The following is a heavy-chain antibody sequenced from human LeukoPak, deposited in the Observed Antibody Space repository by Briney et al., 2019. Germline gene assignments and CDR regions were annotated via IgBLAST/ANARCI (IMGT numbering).Heavy chain of an antibody. CDR1: GGSISSSSYY. J-gene: IGHJ4*02. D-gene: IGHD2-2*01. Sequence: PAETLSLTCTVSGGSISSSSYYWGWIRQPPGKGLDWIGSIHYTGSTYYTPSLKIRVTISLDKSQNHFSLTRSPVTDSAAALYYCARGVVCRSTSCRGHWGQGPLVSVSS. CDR2: IHYTGST. V-gene: IGHV4-39*07. CDR3: ARGVVCRSTSCRGH.